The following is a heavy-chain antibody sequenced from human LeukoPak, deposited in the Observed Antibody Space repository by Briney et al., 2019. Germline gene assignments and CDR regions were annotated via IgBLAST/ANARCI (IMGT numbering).Heavy chain of an antibody. D-gene: IGHD1-1*01. J-gene: IGHJ4*02. Sequence: TSETLSLTCAVYGGTFSGYYWSWIRQPPGKGLEWVGEINHSGSANYNPSLKSRVTISVDTSKNQFSLRLSSVTAADTAVYYCARKYDDFDYWGQGTLVTVSS. CDR2: INHSGSA. V-gene: IGHV4-34*01. CDR1: GGTFSGYY. CDR3: ARKYDDFDY.